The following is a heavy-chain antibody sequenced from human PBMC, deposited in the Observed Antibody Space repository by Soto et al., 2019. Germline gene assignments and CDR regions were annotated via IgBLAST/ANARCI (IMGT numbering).Heavy chain of an antibody. J-gene: IGHJ4*02. CDR2: LVVDSGNT. D-gene: IGHD3-3*01. CDR1: GFMFTSSA. CDR3: AAVPVLRFLKCLPAHFDY. V-gene: IGHV1-58*01. Sequence: GASVKVSCKTSGFMFTSSAVQWVRQARGQRLEWIGWLVVDSGNTHYAQHLQERVTLTRDMSTGTAYMELSSLRSEDTAVYYCAAVPVLRFLKCLPAHFDYWGQGTLVTVSS.